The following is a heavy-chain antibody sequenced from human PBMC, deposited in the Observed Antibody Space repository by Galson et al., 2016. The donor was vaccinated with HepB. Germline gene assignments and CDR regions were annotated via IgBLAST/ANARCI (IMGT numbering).Heavy chain of an antibody. D-gene: IGHD4-23*01. CDR1: GFIFSNYG. CDR2: ISHDGSSE. Sequence: SLRLSCAASGFIFSNYGMHWVRQAPGKGLEWVAVISHDGSSEDYVDSVKGRFTISRDNSKNTQYLQMNSLRPEDTAVYYCANLRTTVLTAGFDPWGQGTLVTVSS. J-gene: IGHJ5*02. CDR3: ANLRTTVLTAGFDP. V-gene: IGHV3-30*18.